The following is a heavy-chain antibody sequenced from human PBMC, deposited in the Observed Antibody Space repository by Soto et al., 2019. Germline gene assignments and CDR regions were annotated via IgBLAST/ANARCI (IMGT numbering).Heavy chain of an antibody. CDR3: ARGDSTDCSNGVCSFFYNHDMDV. V-gene: IGHV1-2*04. CDR1: GYSFTDYH. Sequence: ASVKVSCKASGYSFTDYHIHWVRQAPGQGLEWLGRINPKSGGTSTAQKFQGWVTMTTDTSISTASMELTRLTSDDTAIYYCARGDSTDCSNGVCSFFYNHDMDVWGQGTKVTLSS. CDR2: INPKSGGT. J-gene: IGHJ6*02. D-gene: IGHD2-8*01.